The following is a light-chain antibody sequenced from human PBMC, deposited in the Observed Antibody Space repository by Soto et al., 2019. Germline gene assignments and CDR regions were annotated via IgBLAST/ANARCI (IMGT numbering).Light chain of an antibody. CDR3: AAWDDSLTGYL. V-gene: IGLV1-47*01. J-gene: IGLJ1*01. Sequence: QSALAQPPSASGTPGQRVSISCSGSSSNIGSDAVRWFQQVPGTAPKLLMYDSDQRPPGVPDRFSGSKSGTSASLAISGLRADDEADYYCAAWDDSLTGYLFGTGTKDTDL. CDR2: DSD. CDR1: SSNIGSDA.